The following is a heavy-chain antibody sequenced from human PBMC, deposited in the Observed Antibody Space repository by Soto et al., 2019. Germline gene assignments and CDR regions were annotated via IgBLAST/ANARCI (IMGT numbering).Heavy chain of an antibody. J-gene: IGHJ6*03. Sequence: GASVKVSCKVSGYTLTELSMHWVRQAPGKGLEWMGGFDPEDGETIYAQKFQGRVTMTEDTSTDTAYMELSSLRSEDTAVYYCATGPLRSRSYYDFWSGYYSYYMDVWGKGTTVTVSS. CDR2: FDPEDGET. CDR3: ATGPLRSRSYYDFWSGYYSYYMDV. D-gene: IGHD3-3*01. V-gene: IGHV1-24*01. CDR1: GYTLTELS.